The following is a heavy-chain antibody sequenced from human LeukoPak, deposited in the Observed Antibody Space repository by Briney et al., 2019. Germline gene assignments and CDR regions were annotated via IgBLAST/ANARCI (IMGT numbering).Heavy chain of an antibody. CDR3: ASSKLPYYYYGMDV. J-gene: IGHJ6*02. Sequence: GSLRLSCAASGFTFNTYTMNWIRQPPGKGLEWIGEINHSGSTNYNPSLKSRVTISVDTSKNQFSLKLSSVTAADTAVYYCASSKLPYYYYGMDVWGQGTTVTVSS. CDR1: GFTFNTYT. CDR2: INHSGST. V-gene: IGHV4-34*01. D-gene: IGHD2-15*01.